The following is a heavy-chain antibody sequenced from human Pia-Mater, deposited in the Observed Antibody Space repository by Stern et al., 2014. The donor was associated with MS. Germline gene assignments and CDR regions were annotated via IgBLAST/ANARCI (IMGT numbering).Heavy chain of an antibody. CDR1: GFSLSTSGMR. CDR3: ARSPPYYEFWNDYYYFDY. V-gene: IGHV2-70*04. J-gene: IGHJ4*02. D-gene: IGHD3-3*01. Sequence: QVTLKESGPALVKPTQTLTLTCTFSGFSLSTSGMRVSWIRQPPGKALEWLSPIAWDDDKFYSTSLETRLTISNDTSKNQVVLTMTNMDPVDTATYYCARSPPYYEFWNDYYYFDYWGQGTLVAVSS. CDR2: IAWDDDK.